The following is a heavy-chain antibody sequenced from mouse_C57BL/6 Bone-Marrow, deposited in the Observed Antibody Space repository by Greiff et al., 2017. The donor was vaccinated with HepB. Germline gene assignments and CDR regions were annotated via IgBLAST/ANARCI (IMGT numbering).Heavy chain of an antibody. CDR3: AREGGGVMDY. V-gene: IGHV1-54*01. J-gene: IGHJ4*01. Sequence: VQLQQSGAELVRPGTSVKVSCKASGYAFTNYLIEWVKQRPGQGLEWIGVINPGSGGTNYNEKFKGKATLTADKSSSTAYMQLSSLTSEDSAVYFCAREGGGVMDYWGQGTSVTVSS. CDR1: GYAFTNYL. CDR2: INPGSGGT.